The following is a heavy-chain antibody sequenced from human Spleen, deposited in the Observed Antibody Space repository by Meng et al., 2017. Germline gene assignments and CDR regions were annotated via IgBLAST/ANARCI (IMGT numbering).Heavy chain of an antibody. V-gene: IGHV3-48*03. CDR2: ISSSGGSR. CDR3: ARDPGSYWYFDL. Sequence: GESLKISCAASGFTFSNYAMNWVRQAPGKGLEWVSYISSSGGSRYYADSVKGRFTISRDNAKNSLLLQMTSLRAEDTAVYYCARDPGSYWYFDLWGHGTLVTVSS. D-gene: IGHD7-27*01. J-gene: IGHJ2*01. CDR1: GFTFSNYA.